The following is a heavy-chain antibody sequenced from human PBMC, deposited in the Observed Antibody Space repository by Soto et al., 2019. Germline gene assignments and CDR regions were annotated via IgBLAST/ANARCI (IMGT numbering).Heavy chain of an antibody. CDR3: ARGSGYNWFDP. CDR2: IYSGGST. J-gene: IGHJ5*02. Sequence: SETLSLTCTVSGGSISSSSYYWGWIRQPPGKGLEWIGSIYSGGSTYYNPSLKSRVTISVDTSKNQFSLKLSSVTAADTAVYYCARGSGYNWFDPWGQGTLVTVSS. D-gene: IGHD7-27*01. CDR1: GGSISSSSYY. V-gene: IGHV4-39*07.